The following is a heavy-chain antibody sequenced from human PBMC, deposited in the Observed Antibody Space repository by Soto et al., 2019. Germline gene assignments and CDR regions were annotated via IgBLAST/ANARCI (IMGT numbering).Heavy chain of an antibody. CDR2: VFHSGIT. CDR1: GGSMTTTNW. J-gene: IGHJ4*02. CDR3: TKDEAGSPFRY. D-gene: IGHD2-15*01. V-gene: IGHV4-4*02. Sequence: VQLRESGPGQVKTSGTLSLTCAVSGGSMTTTNWWSWVRQPPAKGLEWIGAVFHSGITRYNPSLKSRATVSVDTSKNQFFLNLASVTAADTAVYYCTKDEAGSPFRYWGQGALVTVSS.